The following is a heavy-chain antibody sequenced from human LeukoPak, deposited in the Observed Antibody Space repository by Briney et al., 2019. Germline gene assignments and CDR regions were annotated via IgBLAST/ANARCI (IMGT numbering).Heavy chain of an antibody. CDR3: ATSGSYRDY. V-gene: IGHV4-34*01. D-gene: IGHD1-26*01. CDR2: INQSGST. Sequence: SETLSLTCAVYGGSFSGYNWSWNRQPPGKGLEWIGEINQSGSTNYNPSLKSRVTISADTSKNQFSLKLSSVTAADTAAYYCATSGSYRDYWGQGTLVTVSS. CDR1: GGSFSGYN. J-gene: IGHJ4*02.